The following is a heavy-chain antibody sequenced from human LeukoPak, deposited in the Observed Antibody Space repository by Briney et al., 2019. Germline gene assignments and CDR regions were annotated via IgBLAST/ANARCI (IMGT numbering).Heavy chain of an antibody. CDR3: ARGVRGSYGTDL. V-gene: IGHV3-74*01. D-gene: IGHD1-26*01. Sequence: GGSLRLSCAASGFTFSSDWTHWVRQAPGQGLVWVSRINPAGSSTNYADSVKGRFTISRDNAMNTLYLHPNSLRAEDTAVYYCARGVRGSYGTDLWGQGTLVTVSS. CDR1: GFTFSSDW. CDR2: INPAGSST. J-gene: IGHJ5*02.